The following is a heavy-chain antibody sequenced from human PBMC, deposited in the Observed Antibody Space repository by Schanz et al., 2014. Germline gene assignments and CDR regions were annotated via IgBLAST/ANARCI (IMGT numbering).Heavy chain of an antibody. CDR1: GFNFGDYY. J-gene: IGHJ4*02. CDR2: INPDGSGK. V-gene: IGHV3-7*01. D-gene: IGHD3-10*01. Sequence: DVQLVESGGGLVQSGGSLRLSCAASGFNFGDYYMTWVRQAPGKGLESVAKINPDGSGKYYVVSVKGRFTISRDNSKNTLYLQMNSLRAEDTAVYYCAVLGGFGELPLDYRGQGTLVTVSS. CDR3: AVLGGFGELPLDY.